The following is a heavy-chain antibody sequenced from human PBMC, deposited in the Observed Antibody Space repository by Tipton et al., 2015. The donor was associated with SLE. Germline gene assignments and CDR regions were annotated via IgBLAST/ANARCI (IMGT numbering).Heavy chain of an antibody. J-gene: IGHJ4*02. CDR2: ISGSGGST. D-gene: IGHD2-15*01. CDR1: GFTFSSYA. Sequence: GSLRLSCAASGFTFSSYAMSWVRQAPGKGLEWVSAISGSGGSTYYADSVKGRFTISRDNSKNTLYLQMNSLRAEDTAVYYCAKALVVVVAATPCYFDYWDQGTLVTVSS. V-gene: IGHV3-23*01. CDR3: AKALVVVVAATPCYFDY.